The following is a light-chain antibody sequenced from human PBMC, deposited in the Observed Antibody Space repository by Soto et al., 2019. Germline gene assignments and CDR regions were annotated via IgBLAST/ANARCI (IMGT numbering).Light chain of an antibody. CDR3: QQDGSSPPIT. V-gene: IGKV3-20*01. CDR2: GAS. J-gene: IGKJ5*01. CDR1: QSVSSSY. Sequence: EIVLTQSRGTLYLSPGERATLSCRASQSVSSSYLAWYRKKPGQAPRLLIYGASSRATGIPDRFSGSGSGTDFTLTISRREPEDFAGYYCQQDGSSPPITGGQGTRLEIK.